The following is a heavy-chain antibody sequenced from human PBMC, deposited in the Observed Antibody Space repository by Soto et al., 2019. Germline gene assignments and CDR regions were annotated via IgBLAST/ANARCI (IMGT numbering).Heavy chain of an antibody. D-gene: IGHD2-2*01. CDR3: ARLFCSSSSCDPWSDP. Sequence: QVQLIQSGAEVKKPGASVKVSCKASGYTFTIFGISWVRQAPGQGLEWMGWISTYNGDTKYTQQLQGRVNMPTDTSTSTAYMELRSLTSDDTAVYYCARLFCSSSSCDPWSDPWGQGTLVTVSS. V-gene: IGHV1-18*01. J-gene: IGHJ5*02. CDR1: GYTFTIFG. CDR2: ISTYNGDT.